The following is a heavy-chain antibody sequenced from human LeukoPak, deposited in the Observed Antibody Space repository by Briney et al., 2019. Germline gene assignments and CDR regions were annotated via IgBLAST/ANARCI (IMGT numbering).Heavy chain of an antibody. Sequence: ASVKVSCKASGYTFTSYAMNWVRQAPGQGLEWMGWINTNTGNPTYAQGFTGRFVFSLDTSVSMAYLQISSLKAEDTAVYYCARDREIAAAGSCFDYWGQGTLVAVSS. J-gene: IGHJ4*02. CDR2: INTNTGNP. CDR1: GYTFTSYA. CDR3: ARDREIAAAGSCFDY. V-gene: IGHV7-4-1*04. D-gene: IGHD6-13*01.